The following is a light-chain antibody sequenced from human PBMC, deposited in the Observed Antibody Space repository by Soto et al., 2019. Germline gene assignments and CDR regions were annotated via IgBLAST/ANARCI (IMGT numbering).Light chain of an antibody. CDR1: SSDVGSYNR. Sequence: QSALTQPPSESGSPGQSVAISCIGDSSDVGSYNRVSWYQQSPGTAPKLIIYEVTTRPSGVPDRFSGSKSGNTASLTISGLQAEDEADYYCNSYTISGTYVFGTGTKVTVL. J-gene: IGLJ1*01. CDR3: NSYTISGTYV. V-gene: IGLV2-18*02. CDR2: EVT.